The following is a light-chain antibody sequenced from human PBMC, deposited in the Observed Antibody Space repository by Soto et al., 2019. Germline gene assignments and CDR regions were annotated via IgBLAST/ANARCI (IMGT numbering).Light chain of an antibody. CDR3: QQRRNT. J-gene: IGKJ5*01. CDR1: QSVSSY. CDR2: DAS. V-gene: IGKV3-11*01. Sequence: EIVMTQSPSTLSLSAGERATLSCRASQSVSSYLAWYQQKPGQSPRLLIYDASNRATGIPARFSGSGSGTDFTLTISSLEPEEFAVYYCQQRRNTFGQGTRLEIK.